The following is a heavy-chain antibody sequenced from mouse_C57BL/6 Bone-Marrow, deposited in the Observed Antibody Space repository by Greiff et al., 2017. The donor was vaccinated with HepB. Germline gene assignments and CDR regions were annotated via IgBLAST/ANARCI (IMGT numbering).Heavy chain of an antibody. D-gene: IGHD5-5*01. CDR1: GYTFTSYW. Sequence: QVQLQQPGAELVKPGASVKLSCKASGYTFTSYWMRWVKQRPGQGLEWIGEIDPSDSYTNYNQKFKGKATLTVDTSSSTAYMQLSSLTSEDSAVYYCAPYLGYWGQGTTLTVSS. CDR2: IDPSDSYT. V-gene: IGHV1-50*01. CDR3: APYLGY. J-gene: IGHJ2*01.